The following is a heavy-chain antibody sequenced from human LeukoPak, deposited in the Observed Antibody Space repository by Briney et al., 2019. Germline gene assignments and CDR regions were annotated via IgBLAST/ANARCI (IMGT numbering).Heavy chain of an antibody. CDR1: GYTFTSYA. V-gene: IGHV7-4-1*02. Sequence: GASVKVSCKASGYTFTSYAMNWVRQAPGQGLEWMGWINTNTGNPTYAQGFTGRFVFSLDTSVSTAYQQISSLKAEDTAVYYCARAAPYYYDSSGYYYAAFDIWGQGTMVTVSS. CDR2: INTNTGNP. CDR3: ARAAPYYYDSSGYYYAAFDI. J-gene: IGHJ3*02. D-gene: IGHD3-22*01.